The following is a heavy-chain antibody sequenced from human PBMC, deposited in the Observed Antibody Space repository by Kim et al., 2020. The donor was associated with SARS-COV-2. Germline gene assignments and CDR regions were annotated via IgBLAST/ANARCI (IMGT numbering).Heavy chain of an antibody. D-gene: IGHD3-22*01. J-gene: IGHJ6*02. CDR2: INHSGST. CDR1: GGSFSGYY. V-gene: IGHV4-34*01. Sequence: SETLSLTCAVYGGSFSGYYWSWIRQPPGKGLEWIGEINHSGSTNYNPSLKSRVTISVDTSKNQFSLKLSSVTAADTAVYYCARGHGLIYYYYYGMDVWGQGTTVTVSS. CDR3: ARGHGLIYYYYYGMDV.